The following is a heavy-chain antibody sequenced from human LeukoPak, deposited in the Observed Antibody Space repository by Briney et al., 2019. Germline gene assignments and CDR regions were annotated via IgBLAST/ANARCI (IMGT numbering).Heavy chain of an antibody. V-gene: IGHV3-7*01. J-gene: IGHJ6*03. D-gene: IGHD3-3*01. CDR2: IKQDGSEK. Sequence: GGSLRLSCAASGFTFSNYWMSWVRQAPGKGLEWVAYIKQDGSEKYYVDSVKGRFTISRDNARNSLYLQMNSLRAEDTAVYYCARGSYDFWSGYHYYYYMDVWGKGTTVTVSS. CDR3: ARGSYDFWSGYHYYYYMDV. CDR1: GFTFSNYW.